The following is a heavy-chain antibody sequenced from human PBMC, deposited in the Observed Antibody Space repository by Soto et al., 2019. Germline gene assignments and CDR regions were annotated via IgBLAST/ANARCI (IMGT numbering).Heavy chain of an antibody. V-gene: IGHV1-2*04. CDR3: ARGGHSSSWYPPGGWFDP. D-gene: IGHD6-13*01. CDR2: INPNSGGT. CDR1: GYTFTGYY. Sequence: QVQLVQSGAEVKKPGASVKVSCKASGYTFTGYYMHWVRQAPGQGLEWMGWINPNSGGTNYAQQFQGWVTMTRDTSISTAYMELSRLRSDDTAVYYCARGGHSSSWYPPGGWFDPWGQGTLVTVSS. J-gene: IGHJ5*02.